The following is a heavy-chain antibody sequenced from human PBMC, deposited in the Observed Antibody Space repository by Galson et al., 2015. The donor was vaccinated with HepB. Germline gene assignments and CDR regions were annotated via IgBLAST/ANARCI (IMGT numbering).Heavy chain of an antibody. J-gene: IGHJ6*02. V-gene: IGHV3-74*01. D-gene: IGHD3-3*01. CDR1: GFTFSSYW. Sequence: SLRLSCAASGFTFSSYWMHWVRQAPGKGLVWVSRINSDGSSTSYADSVKGRFTISRDNAKNTLYLQMNSLRAEDTAVYYCARSRGELGGFWSGYSTYGMDVWGQGTTVTVSS. CDR3: ARSRGELGGFWSGYSTYGMDV. CDR2: INSDGSST.